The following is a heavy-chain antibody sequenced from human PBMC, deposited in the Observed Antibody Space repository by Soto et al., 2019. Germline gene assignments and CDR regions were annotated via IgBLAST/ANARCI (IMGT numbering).Heavy chain of an antibody. Sequence: GRSLRLSCGASGFNCSSLAINWVRQAPGKGLEWVSAVSGSGGNTYYADSVKGRFTISRDNSKNTLYLQMNSLRAEDTAVYYCAKDWTTGTTPPYFDYWGQGTLVTVSS. CDR3: AKDWTTGTTPPYFDY. V-gene: IGHV3-23*01. J-gene: IGHJ4*02. D-gene: IGHD1-1*01. CDR1: GFNCSSLA. CDR2: VSGSGGNT.